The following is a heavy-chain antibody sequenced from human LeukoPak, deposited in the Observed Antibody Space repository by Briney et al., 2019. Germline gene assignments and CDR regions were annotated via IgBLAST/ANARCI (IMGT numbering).Heavy chain of an antibody. CDR1: RGSFSGYQ. Sequence: ASETLSLTCAVYRGSFSGYQWYWIRQPPGKGLEWIGEINHGGSADYNPSLKSRVTISIDTSKNQFSLKLSSVTAADTAVYYCARPGQLGTFYYGMDVWGQGSTVTVSS. CDR3: ARPGQLGTFYYGMDV. D-gene: IGHD7-27*01. J-gene: IGHJ6*02. CDR2: INHGGSA. V-gene: IGHV4-34*01.